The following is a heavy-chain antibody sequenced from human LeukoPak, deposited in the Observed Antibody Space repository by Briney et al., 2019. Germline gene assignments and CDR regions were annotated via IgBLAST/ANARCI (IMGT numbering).Heavy chain of an antibody. J-gene: IGHJ5*02. Sequence: GGSLRLSCAASGFTFSSYWVHWVRQAPGKGPVWVSRINSDGSSTSYADSVKGRFTISRDSAKNTLYLQMNSLRAEDTAVYYCARELRYFDWLSKYNWFDPWGQGTLVTVSS. V-gene: IGHV3-74*01. CDR1: GFTFSSYW. CDR2: INSDGSST. D-gene: IGHD3-9*01. CDR3: ARELRYFDWLSKYNWFDP.